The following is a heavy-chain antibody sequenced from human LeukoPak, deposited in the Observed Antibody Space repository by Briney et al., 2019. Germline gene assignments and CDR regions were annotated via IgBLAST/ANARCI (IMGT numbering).Heavy chain of an antibody. CDR1: GFTFSSYG. D-gene: IGHD6-19*01. V-gene: IGHV3-23*01. CDR2: ISGSGGST. Sequence: GGTLRLSCAASGFTFSSYGMSWVRQAPGKGLEWVSSISGSGGSTYYADSVKGRFTISRDNSKNTLYLQMNSLRAEDTAVYYCAKDSEQWLDYYHYMDVWGKGTTVTISS. J-gene: IGHJ6*03. CDR3: AKDSEQWLDYYHYMDV.